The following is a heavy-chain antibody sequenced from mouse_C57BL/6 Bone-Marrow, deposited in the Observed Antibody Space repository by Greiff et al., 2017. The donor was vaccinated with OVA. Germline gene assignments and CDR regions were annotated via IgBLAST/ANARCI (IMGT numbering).Heavy chain of an antibody. D-gene: IGHD1-1*01. V-gene: IGHV1-26*01. CDR3: ARSIYYCGSRDHWYFDV. CDR2: INPNNGGT. Sequence: VQLQQSGPELVKPGASVKISCTASGYTFTDYYMNWVKQSHGKSLQWIGDINPNNGGTSYNQKFKGQATLTVDKSSSTAYMELRSLTSEDSAVYYCARSIYYCGSRDHWYFDVWGTGTTVTVSS. CDR1: GYTFTDYY. J-gene: IGHJ1*03.